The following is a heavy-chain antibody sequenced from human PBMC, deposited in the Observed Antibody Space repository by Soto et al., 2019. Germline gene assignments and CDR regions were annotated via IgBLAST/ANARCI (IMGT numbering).Heavy chain of an antibody. CDR1: GFTFSDYY. Sequence: GGSLRLSCAASGFTFSDYYMSWIRQAPGKGLEWVSYISSSSSYTNYADSVKGRFTISRDNAKNSLYLQMNSLRAEDTAVYYCASIKGYSYGHDYWGQGTLVTVSS. J-gene: IGHJ4*02. CDR2: ISSSSSYT. CDR3: ASIKGYSYGHDY. D-gene: IGHD5-18*01. V-gene: IGHV3-11*06.